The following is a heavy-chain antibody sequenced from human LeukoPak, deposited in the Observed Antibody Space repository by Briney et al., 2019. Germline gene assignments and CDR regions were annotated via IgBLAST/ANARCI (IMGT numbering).Heavy chain of an antibody. Sequence: SQTLSLTCAISGDSVSSNSAAWSWIRQSPSRGLEWLGRTYYRSKWYNNYAVSVKSRITVNPDTSKNQFSLQLNSVTPEDTAVYYCARTTCSGGTCSVSFDSWGQGTPVTVSS. CDR1: GDSVSSNSAA. V-gene: IGHV6-1*01. J-gene: IGHJ4*02. D-gene: IGHD2-15*01. CDR2: TYYRSKWYN. CDR3: ARTTCSGGTCSVSFDS.